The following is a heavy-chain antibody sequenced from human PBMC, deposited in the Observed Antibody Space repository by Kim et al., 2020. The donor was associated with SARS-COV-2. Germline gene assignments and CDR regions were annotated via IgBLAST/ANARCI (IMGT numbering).Heavy chain of an antibody. CDR3: ARRMRFGELEDY. V-gene: IGHV5-51*01. J-gene: IGHJ4*02. Sequence: RYSPAFQGQVAISADKSISTAYLQWSSLKASDTAMYYCARRMRFGELEDYWGQGTLVTVSS. D-gene: IGHD3-10*01.